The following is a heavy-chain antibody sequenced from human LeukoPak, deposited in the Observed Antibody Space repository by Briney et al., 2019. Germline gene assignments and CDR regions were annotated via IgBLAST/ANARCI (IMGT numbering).Heavy chain of an antibody. CDR2: ISPSSSSI. Sequence: PGGSLRLSCAASGFTFSSYSMNWVRQAPGKGLDWVSYISPSSSSIHYAGSVKGRFTISRDNAKNSLYLQVNSLRADDTAVYYCARAEQWLVLDYWGQGTLVTVSS. CDR1: GFTFSSYS. D-gene: IGHD6-19*01. J-gene: IGHJ4*02. CDR3: ARAEQWLVLDY. V-gene: IGHV3-21*01.